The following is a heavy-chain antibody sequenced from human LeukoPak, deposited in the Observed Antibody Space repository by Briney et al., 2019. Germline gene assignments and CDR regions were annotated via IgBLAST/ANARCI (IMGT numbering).Heavy chain of an antibody. J-gene: IGHJ4*02. CDR1: GYRFTNYW. V-gene: IGHV5-51*01. CDR2: IHPGDSGT. CDR3: ARGGTYSYGSSDY. Sequence: KPGESLKICCKASGYRFTNYWICYGRPIPGKGVEWMGIIHPGDSGTKYSPSLQDQVTMSFDESTTTAYLQWSSLRASDSAIYYCARGGTYSYGSSDYWGQGTLVTVSS. D-gene: IGHD5-18*01.